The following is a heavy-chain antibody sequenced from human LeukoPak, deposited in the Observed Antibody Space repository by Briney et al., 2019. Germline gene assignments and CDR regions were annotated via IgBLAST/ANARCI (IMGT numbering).Heavy chain of an antibody. D-gene: IGHD4-17*01. V-gene: IGHV4-59*01. Sequence: PSETLSLTCSVSGGSISSYYWSWIRQPPGKGLEYIGYIYYSGSTNYNPSLKSRVTISLDTSKNQFSLKLSSVTAADTAVYYCARVDGDYGPSYYYGVDVWGQGTTVTVSS. J-gene: IGHJ6*02. CDR1: GGSISSYY. CDR3: ARVDGDYGPSYYYGVDV. CDR2: IYYSGST.